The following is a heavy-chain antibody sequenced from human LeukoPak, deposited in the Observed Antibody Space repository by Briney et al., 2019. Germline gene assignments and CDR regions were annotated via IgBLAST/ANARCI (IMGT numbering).Heavy chain of an antibody. CDR1: GYTFTGYY. V-gene: IGHV1-2*02. CDR2: INPNSGGT. CDR3: ARPWMAGYYYYYMDV. D-gene: IGHD5-12*01. Sequence: ASVKVSCKASGYTFTGYYMHWVRQAPGQGLEWMGWINPNSGGTNYAQKFQGRVTMTRDTSISTAYMELSRLRSDDTAVYYCARPWMAGYYYYYMDVWGKGTTVTVSS. J-gene: IGHJ6*03.